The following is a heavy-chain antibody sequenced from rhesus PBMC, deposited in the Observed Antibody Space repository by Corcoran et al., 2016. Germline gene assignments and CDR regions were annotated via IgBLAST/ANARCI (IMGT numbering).Heavy chain of an antibody. V-gene: IGHV3-201*01. Sequence: EVQLVESGGGVGQTGGSLRLSWASSGFTFDDYALHWVPQATGKGLAWVSAISWDGGSTGYADSVKGRFTISRDNAKNSLYLQMDRLRAEDTALYYCAKGMYSGSWNPFDYWGQGVLVTVSS. CDR1: GFTFDDYA. D-gene: IGHD6-25*01. CDR2: ISWDGGST. J-gene: IGHJ4*01. CDR3: AKGMYSGSWNPFDY.